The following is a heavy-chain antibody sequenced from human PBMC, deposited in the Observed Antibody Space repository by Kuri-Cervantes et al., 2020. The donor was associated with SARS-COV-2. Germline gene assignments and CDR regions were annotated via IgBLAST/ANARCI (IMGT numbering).Heavy chain of an antibody. CDR1: GFTFSSYA. V-gene: IGHV3-23*01. CDR2: ISGSGGST. Sequence: GESLKIPCAASGFTFSSYAMSWGRQAPGKGLEWVSAISGSGGSTYYADSVKGRFTISRDNSKNTLYLQMNSLRAEDTAVYYCAKQSPAQWELLNPYYYYMDVWGKGTTVTVSS. J-gene: IGHJ6*03. CDR3: AKQSPAQWELLNPYYYYMDV. D-gene: IGHD1-26*01.